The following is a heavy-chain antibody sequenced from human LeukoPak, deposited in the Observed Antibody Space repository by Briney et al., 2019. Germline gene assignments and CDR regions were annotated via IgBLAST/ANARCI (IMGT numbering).Heavy chain of an antibody. Sequence: SETLSLTCTVSGGSISSSSYYWGWIRQPPGKGLEWIGSIYYSGSTYYNPSLKSRVTISVGTSKNQFSLKLSSVTAADTAVYYCARVNTLIRGIGWFDPWGQGILVTVSS. CDR3: ARVNTLIRGIGWFDP. V-gene: IGHV4-39*07. J-gene: IGHJ5*02. D-gene: IGHD3-10*01. CDR2: IYYSGST. CDR1: GGSISSSSYY.